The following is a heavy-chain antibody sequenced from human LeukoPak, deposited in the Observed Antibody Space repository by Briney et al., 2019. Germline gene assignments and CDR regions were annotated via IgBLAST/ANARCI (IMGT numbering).Heavy chain of an antibody. CDR1: GGSVSSGSHY. V-gene: IGHV4-39*01. Sequence: PSETLSLTCTVSGGSVSSGSHYWSWIRQPPGKGLEWIGTVFYSGRTYYNPSLMSRVTISVDTPKNQFSLKLKSATAADTVVYYCARTHGVPIPATFDYWSQGTLVTVSS. CDR2: VFYSGRT. CDR3: ARTHGVPIPATFDY. D-gene: IGHD2-8*01. J-gene: IGHJ4*02.